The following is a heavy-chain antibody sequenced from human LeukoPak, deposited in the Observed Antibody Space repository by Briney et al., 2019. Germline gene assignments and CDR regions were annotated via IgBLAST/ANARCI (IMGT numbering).Heavy chain of an antibody. D-gene: IGHD5-12*01. V-gene: IGHV6-1*01. CDR1: GDSVSSSSAA. CDR3: VREGGRYGGYDLDY. Sequence: SQTLSLTCAISGDSVSSSSAAWNWIRLSPSRGLEWLGRTHYRSKWSRDYAVSVKGRITITADTSKNQFSLHLNSVTPEDTAVYYCVREGGRYGGYDLDYWGQGTLVTVSS. CDR2: THYRSKWSR. J-gene: IGHJ4*02.